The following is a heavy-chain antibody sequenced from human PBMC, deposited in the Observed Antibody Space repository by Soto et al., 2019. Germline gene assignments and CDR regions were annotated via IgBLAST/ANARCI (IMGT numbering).Heavy chain of an antibody. CDR1: GYAFTGYY. V-gene: IGHV1-2*02. CDR3: ARDGGGNYYYYYYMDV. J-gene: IGHJ6*03. D-gene: IGHD3-16*01. Sequence: ASVKVSCKASGYAFTGYYMHWVRQAPGQGLEWMGWINPNSGGTNYAQKFQGRVTITRDTSASTAYMELSSLRSEDTAVYYCARDGGGNYYYYYYMDVWGKGTTVTVSS. CDR2: INPNSGGT.